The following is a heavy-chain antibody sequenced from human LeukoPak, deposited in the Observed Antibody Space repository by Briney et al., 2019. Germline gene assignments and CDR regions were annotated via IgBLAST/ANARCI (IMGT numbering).Heavy chain of an antibody. CDR2: INPNSGGT. CDR3: ARVRDYGGNWQFDY. V-gene: IGHV1-2*02. J-gene: IGHJ4*02. Sequence: ASVKVSCKASGYTFTGYYMHWVRQAPGQGLEWMGWINPNSGGTNYAQKFQGRVTMTRDTSISTAYMELSRLRSDDTAVYYCARVRDYGGNWQFDYWGQGTLVTVSS. CDR1: GYTFTGYY. D-gene: IGHD4-23*01.